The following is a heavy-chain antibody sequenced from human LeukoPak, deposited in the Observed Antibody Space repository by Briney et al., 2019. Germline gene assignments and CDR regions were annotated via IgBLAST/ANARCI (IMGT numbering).Heavy chain of an antibody. Sequence: PGGSLRLSCAASGFTFSNAWMTWVRQAPGKGLEWVSSISYGSSYIYYADSVKGRFTISRDNAKNSLYLQMNSLRAEDTAVYYCARALGRDGYNTGYWGQGTLVTVSS. J-gene: IGHJ4*02. CDR2: ISYGSSYI. V-gene: IGHV3-21*01. D-gene: IGHD5-24*01. CDR1: GFTFSNAW. CDR3: ARALGRDGYNTGY.